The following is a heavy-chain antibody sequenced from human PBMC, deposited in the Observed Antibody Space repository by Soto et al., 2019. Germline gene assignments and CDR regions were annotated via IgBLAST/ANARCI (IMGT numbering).Heavy chain of an antibody. CDR1: GGSISSGDYY. J-gene: IGHJ4*02. CDR3: ARTNFMTTGGGADY. Sequence: QVQLQESGPGLVKPSQTLSLTCTVSGGSISSGDYYWSWIRQPPGKGLEWIGYIYYSGSTYYNPSLKCRVTISRDPSKNQFSLKLSSVTAADTAVYYCARTNFMTTGGGADYWGQGTLVTVSS. D-gene: IGHD4-17*01. CDR2: IYYSGST. V-gene: IGHV4-30-4*01.